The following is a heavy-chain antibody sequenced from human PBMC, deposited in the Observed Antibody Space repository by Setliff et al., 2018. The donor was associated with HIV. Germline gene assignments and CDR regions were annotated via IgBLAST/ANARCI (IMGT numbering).Heavy chain of an antibody. J-gene: IGHJ3*02. V-gene: IGHV4-31*03. Sequence: SETLSLTCTVSGGSISGGGYYWSWIRQHPGKGLDWIGNIYYIGNTDYNPSLKSRVTISIDTSKNQFSLKLSYVTAADTAIYYCARVPRITTLRNAFDIWGQGTMVTVSS. CDR2: IYYIGNT. CDR1: GGSISGGGYY. CDR3: ARVPRITTLRNAFDI. D-gene: IGHD3-3*01.